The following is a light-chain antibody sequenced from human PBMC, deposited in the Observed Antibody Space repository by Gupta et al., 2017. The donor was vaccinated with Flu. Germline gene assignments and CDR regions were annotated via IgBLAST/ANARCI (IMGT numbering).Light chain of an antibody. Sequence: EIVFTQSPGTLSLSPGERATLSCRASQSVSSSNLGWYQQKPGQAPRLLIYGASKRATGIPDRFSGSGSGTDFTLTISRLEPEDFAVYYCQKEGSSTWTFGQGTKVEIK. CDR1: QSVSSSN. CDR2: GAS. V-gene: IGKV3-20*01. J-gene: IGKJ1*01. CDR3: QKEGSSTWT.